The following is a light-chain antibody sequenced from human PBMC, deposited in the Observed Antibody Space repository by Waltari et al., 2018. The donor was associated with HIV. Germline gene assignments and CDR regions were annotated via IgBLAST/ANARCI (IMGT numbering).Light chain of an antibody. Sequence: QSVLTQPPSASGTPGQRVTISCSGSSSNIGSNIVNWYQQLPGTAPKLLLYSNNPRPSGDPDRFSGSKSGTSASLAISGLKSEDEAEYYCAAWDDCLNGWVFGGGTKLTVL. V-gene: IGLV1-44*01. CDR1: SSNIGSNI. J-gene: IGLJ3*02. CDR3: AAWDDCLNGWV. CDR2: SNN.